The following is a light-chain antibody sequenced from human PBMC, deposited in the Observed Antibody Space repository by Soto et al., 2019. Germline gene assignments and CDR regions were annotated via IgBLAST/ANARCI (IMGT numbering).Light chain of an antibody. Sequence: EIVLTQSPGTLSLSPGERATLSCRASQSVSSYLAWYQENPGQAPRLLIYGASSRATGIPDRFSGSGSGTDFTLTISRLEPEDFALYYCQQYNDWPLTFGQGTKVDIK. CDR3: QQYNDWPLT. CDR1: QSVSSY. CDR2: GAS. J-gene: IGKJ1*01. V-gene: IGKV3-20*01.